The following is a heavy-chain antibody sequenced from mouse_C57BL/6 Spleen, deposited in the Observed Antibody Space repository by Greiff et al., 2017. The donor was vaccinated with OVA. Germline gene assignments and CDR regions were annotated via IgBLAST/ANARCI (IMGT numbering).Heavy chain of an antibody. CDR2: INPGSGGT. Sequence: VQLQQSGAELVRPGTSVKVSCKASGYAFTNYLIEWVKQRPGQGLEWIGVINPGSGGTNYNEKFKSKATLTADKSSSTAYMQLSSLTSEDSAVYFCARAKMYGNLDYWGQGTTLTVSS. D-gene: IGHD2-10*02. J-gene: IGHJ2*01. CDR3: ARAKMYGNLDY. CDR1: GYAFTNYL. V-gene: IGHV1-54*01.